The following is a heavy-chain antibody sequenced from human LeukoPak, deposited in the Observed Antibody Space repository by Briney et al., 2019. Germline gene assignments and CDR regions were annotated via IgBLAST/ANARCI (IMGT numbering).Heavy chain of an antibody. CDR2: ISYAGSNE. Sequence: GGSLRLSCAASGFTFSSYAMHWVRQAPGKGLQWVAVISYAGSNECYADSVKGRFSISRDNSKNTLYLQMNSLRAEDTAVYYCARNNPYYYYGMDVWGQGTTVTVSS. J-gene: IGHJ6*02. V-gene: IGHV3-30-3*01. CDR3: ARNNPYYYYGMDV. D-gene: IGHD1/OR15-1a*01. CDR1: GFTFSSYA.